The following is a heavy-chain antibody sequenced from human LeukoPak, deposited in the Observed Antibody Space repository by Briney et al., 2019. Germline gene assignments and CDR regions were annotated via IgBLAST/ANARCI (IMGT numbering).Heavy chain of an antibody. J-gene: IGHJ5*02. D-gene: IGHD3-10*01. Sequence: PGGSLRLSCAASGFTFSSYSMSWVRQAPGKGLEWVSFISRSSSYIFYADSVKGRFTVTRDNAKNSLSLQMNSLRAEDTAVYYCARAPLYYGLENWFDPWGQGTLVTVSS. CDR3: ARAPLYYGLENWFDP. V-gene: IGHV3-21*01. CDR1: GFTFSSYS. CDR2: ISRSSSYI.